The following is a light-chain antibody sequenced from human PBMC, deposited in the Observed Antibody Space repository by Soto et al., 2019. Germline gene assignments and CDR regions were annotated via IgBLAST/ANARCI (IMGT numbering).Light chain of an antibody. CDR1: QSVYNN. CDR2: FAS. V-gene: IGKV3-15*01. Sequence: EIVMTQSPATLSVSPGEKATLSCRASQSVYNNLSWYQQKPGQAPRLLIYFASTRSTGIPARFSVSGSRTEFSLTISSLQSKDFALYYCQQYTKWPLTFGGGTKVETK. J-gene: IGKJ4*01. CDR3: QQYTKWPLT.